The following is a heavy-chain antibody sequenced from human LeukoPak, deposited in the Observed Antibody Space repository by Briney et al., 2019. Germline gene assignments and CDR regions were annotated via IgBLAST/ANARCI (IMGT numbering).Heavy chain of an antibody. V-gene: IGHV1-18*01. CDR3: ARDSQLDSSGYPDY. Sequence: GASVKVSCKASGYTFTSYGISWVRQAPGQGLEWMGWISAYNGNTNYAQKLQGRVTMTTDTSTSTAYMELRSLRSEDTAVYYCARDSQLDSSGYPDYWGQGTLVTVSS. CDR1: GYTFTSYG. CDR2: ISAYNGNT. J-gene: IGHJ4*02. D-gene: IGHD6-19*01.